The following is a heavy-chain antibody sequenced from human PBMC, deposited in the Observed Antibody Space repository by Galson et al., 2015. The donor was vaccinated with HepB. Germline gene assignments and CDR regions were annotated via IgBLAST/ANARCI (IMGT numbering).Heavy chain of an antibody. D-gene: IGHD1-14*01. CDR3: AKDLLVGIPMSNGNPGFYYYGLDV. CDR1: GFTLSRYG. J-gene: IGHJ6*02. V-gene: IGHV3-30*18. Sequence: SLRLSCAASGFTLSRYGLHWVRQAPGKGLEWVAVMSYDGSYKYYGDSVKGRFTISRDNSKNTLYLQMDSLRTEDTAVYYCAKDLLVGIPMSNGNPGFYYYGLDVWGPGTTVTVSS. CDR2: MSYDGSYK.